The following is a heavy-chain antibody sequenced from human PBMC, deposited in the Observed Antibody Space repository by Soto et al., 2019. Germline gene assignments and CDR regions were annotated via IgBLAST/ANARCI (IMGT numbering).Heavy chain of an antibody. J-gene: IGHJ5*02. Sequence: PFETLSLTCAISWDSVSSNSAAWNWIRQSPSRGLEWLGRTYYRSKWYNDYAVSVKSRITINPDTSKNQFSLQLNSVTPEDTAVYYCTMVATGGGWFDPWGQGTLVTVSS. V-gene: IGHV6-1*01. CDR2: TYYRSKWYN. CDR1: WDSVSSNSAA. CDR3: TMVATGGGWFDP. D-gene: IGHD5-12*01.